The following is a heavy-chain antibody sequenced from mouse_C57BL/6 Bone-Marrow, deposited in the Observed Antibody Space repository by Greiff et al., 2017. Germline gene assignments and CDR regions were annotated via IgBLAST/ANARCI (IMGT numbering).Heavy chain of an antibody. J-gene: IGHJ2*01. V-gene: IGHV1-64*01. CDR1: GYTFTSYW. Sequence: VQLQQSGAELVKPGASVKLSCKASGYTFTSYWMHWVKQRPGQGLEWIGMIHPNSGSTNYNEKFKSKATLTVDKSSSTAYMQLSSLTSEDSAVYYCARNYYGSSSGDYWGQGTTLTVSS. D-gene: IGHD1-1*01. CDR2: IHPNSGST. CDR3: ARNYYGSSSGDY.